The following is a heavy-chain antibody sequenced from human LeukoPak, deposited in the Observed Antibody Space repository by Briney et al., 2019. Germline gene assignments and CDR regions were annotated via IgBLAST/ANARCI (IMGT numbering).Heavy chain of an antibody. Sequence: ASVKVSCKASGYTFTSYDINWVRQATGQGLEWMGWMNPNSGNTGYAQKFQGRVTMTRNTSISTAYMELSSLRSEDTAVYYCAIRYGSGEKYYYYYYMDVWGKGTTVTISS. CDR1: GYTFTSYD. V-gene: IGHV1-8*01. CDR2: MNPNSGNT. D-gene: IGHD3-10*01. J-gene: IGHJ6*03. CDR3: AIRYGSGEKYYYYYYMDV.